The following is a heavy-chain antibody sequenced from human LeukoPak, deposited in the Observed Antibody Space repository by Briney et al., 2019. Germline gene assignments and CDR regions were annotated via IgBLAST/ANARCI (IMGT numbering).Heavy chain of an antibody. CDR1: GFTFSSYA. J-gene: IGHJ6*02. CDR2: ISGSGGST. CDR3: AKGGMHYGSGSYYKYHYYGMDV. V-gene: IGHV3-23*01. Sequence: GGSLRLSCAASGFTFSSYAMSWVRQAPGKGLEWVSAISGSGGSTYYADSVKGRFTISRDNSKNTLYLQMNSLRAEDTAVYYCAKGGMHYGSGSYYKYHYYGMDVWGQGTTVTVSS. D-gene: IGHD3-10*01.